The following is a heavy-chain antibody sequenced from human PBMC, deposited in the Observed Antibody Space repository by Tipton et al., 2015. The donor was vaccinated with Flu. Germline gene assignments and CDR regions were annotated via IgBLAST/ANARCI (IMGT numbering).Heavy chain of an antibody. D-gene: IGHD2-15*01. CDR3: ARDRWTHCSGGSCHPFDY. CDR1: GDPISNYY. J-gene: IGHJ4*02. Sequence: LRLSCTVSGDPISNYYWSWIRQPAGKGLEWIGRIYPSGSTDYNPSLKSRVTMSVDTSKDHFSLKLTSVTAADTAVYYCARDRWTHCSGGSCHPFDYWGQGTLVTVSS. V-gene: IGHV4-4*07. CDR2: IYPSGST.